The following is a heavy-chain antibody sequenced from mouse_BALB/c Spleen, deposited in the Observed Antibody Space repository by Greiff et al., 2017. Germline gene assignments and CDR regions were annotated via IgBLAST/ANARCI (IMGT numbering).Heavy chain of an antibody. CDR2: IWAGGST. D-gene: IGHD2-3*01. CDR3: ARCYDGYYVWFAY. J-gene: IGHJ3*01. CDR1: GFSLTSYG. V-gene: IGHV2-9*02. Sequence: QVQLQQSGPGLVAPSQSLSITCTVSGFSLTSYGVHWVRQPPGKGLEWLGVIWAGGSTNYNSALMSRLSISKDNSKSQVFLKMNSLQTDDTAMYYCARCYDGYYVWFAYWGQGTLVTVSA.